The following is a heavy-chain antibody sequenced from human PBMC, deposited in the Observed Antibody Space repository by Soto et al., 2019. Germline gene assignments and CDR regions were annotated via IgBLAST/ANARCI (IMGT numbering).Heavy chain of an antibody. Sequence: EVQLVESGGGLVQPGGSPRLSCAASGFTFSSYWMTWVRQAPGKGLEWVANIKQDESEKYYLDSVKGRFTISRDNAKNSLYLQMNSLRAEDTAVYYCARVYYDYIWGSYPLNYWGQGTLVTVSS. V-gene: IGHV3-7*01. D-gene: IGHD3-16*02. J-gene: IGHJ4*02. CDR2: IKQDESEK. CDR3: ARVYYDYIWGSYPLNY. CDR1: GFTFSSYW.